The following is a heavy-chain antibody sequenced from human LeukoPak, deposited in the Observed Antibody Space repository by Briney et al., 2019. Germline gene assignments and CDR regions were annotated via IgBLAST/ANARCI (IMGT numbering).Heavy chain of an antibody. CDR1: GFTFSSYA. D-gene: IGHD3-22*01. CDR2: ISGSGGST. CDR3: AKDFHYYDSPFDY. Sequence: TGGSLRLSCAASGFTFSSYAMSWVRQAPGKGLEWVSAISGSGGSTYYADSVKGRFTISGDNSKNTLYLQMNSLRAEDTAVYYCAKDFHYYDSPFDYWGQGTLVTVSS. V-gene: IGHV3-23*01. J-gene: IGHJ4*02.